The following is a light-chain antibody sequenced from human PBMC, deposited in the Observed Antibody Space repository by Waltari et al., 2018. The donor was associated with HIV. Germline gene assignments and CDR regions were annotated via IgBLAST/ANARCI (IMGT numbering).Light chain of an antibody. CDR2: SNN. V-gene: IGLV1-44*01. Sequence: QSVLTQPPSASGTPRQRVTISCSGSNSNIGSNIINWYQQLPGTAPKLLIYSNNQRPSGVPDRFSGSKSGTSASLAISGLQSEDEADYYCASWDDSLNGYVFGTGTKVTVL. J-gene: IGLJ1*01. CDR3: ASWDDSLNGYV. CDR1: NSNIGSNI.